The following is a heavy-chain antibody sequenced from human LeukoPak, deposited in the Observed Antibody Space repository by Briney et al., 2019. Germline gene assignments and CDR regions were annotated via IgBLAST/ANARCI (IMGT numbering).Heavy chain of an antibody. Sequence: PVKDSCKASGGSFSSYTISWVRQAPGQGLEWMGRITPILGIANYAQKFQGRVTITADKSTSTAYMELSSLRSEDTAVYYCASPGYSAYDWAGAMGVWGQGTTVTVSS. CDR1: GGSFSSYT. V-gene: IGHV1-69*02. J-gene: IGHJ6*02. CDR3: ASPGYSAYDWAGAMGV. CDR2: ITPILGIA. D-gene: IGHD5-12*01.